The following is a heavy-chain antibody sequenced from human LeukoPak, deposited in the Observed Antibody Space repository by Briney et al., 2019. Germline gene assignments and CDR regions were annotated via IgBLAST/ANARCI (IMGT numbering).Heavy chain of an antibody. D-gene: IGHD5-18*01. CDR3: ARDLDTSLVTGFS. J-gene: IGHJ4*02. CDR2: INGDGNIA. CDR1: GFTFSSYW. V-gene: IGHV3-74*01. Sequence: GGSLRLSCAASGFTFSSYWMHWVRQAPGKGLVCVSRINGDGNIADYADSAKGRFTISRDNAKNTLYLQLSSLRAEDTAVYYCARDLDTSLVTGFSWGQGTLVTVSS.